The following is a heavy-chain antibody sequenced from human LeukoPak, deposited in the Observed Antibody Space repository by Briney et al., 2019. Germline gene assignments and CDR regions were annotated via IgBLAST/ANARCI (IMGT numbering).Heavy chain of an antibody. D-gene: IGHD6-13*01. CDR2: ISYSGST. V-gene: IGHV4-39*01. CDR3: ARCDSSSWAPDRDY. CDR1: GGSISSSNYY. J-gene: IGHJ4*02. Sequence: SETLSLTCTVSGGSISSSNYYWVWIRQPPGKGLEWIGSISYSGSTYYNPSLKSRVTISVDTSKNQFSLKLNSVTAADTAVYYCARCDSSSWAPDRDYWGQGTLVTVSS.